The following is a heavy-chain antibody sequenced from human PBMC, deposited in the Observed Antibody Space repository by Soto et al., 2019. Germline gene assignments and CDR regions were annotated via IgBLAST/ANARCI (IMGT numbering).Heavy chain of an antibody. CDR3: ATGGSLDNRFDP. V-gene: IGHV4-4*02. D-gene: IGHD2-15*01. Sequence: QVQLQESGPGLVKPSGTLSLTCAVSGASISSSDWWSWVRQPPGKGLEWIGEMYQTGSSNYNPSLKSRVTISVDKVKNQFSLKLKSVTDADTAVYYCATGGSLDNRFDPWGQGTLVTVSS. CDR2: MYQTGSS. CDR1: GASISSSDW. J-gene: IGHJ5*02.